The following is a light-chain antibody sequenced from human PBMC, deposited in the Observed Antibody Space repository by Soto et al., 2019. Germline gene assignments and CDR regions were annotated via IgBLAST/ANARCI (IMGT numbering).Light chain of an antibody. CDR1: QGISNY. V-gene: IGKV1-8*01. J-gene: IGKJ1*01. CDR2: AAS. Sequence: AIRMTQSPSSLSASTGDRVTITCRASQGISNYLAWYRQKPGEPPKLLIYAASTLQSGVPSRFSGTGSGTDFTLTISCLQSEDFATYYCQHYNSFPWTFGQGTKVDIK. CDR3: QHYNSFPWT.